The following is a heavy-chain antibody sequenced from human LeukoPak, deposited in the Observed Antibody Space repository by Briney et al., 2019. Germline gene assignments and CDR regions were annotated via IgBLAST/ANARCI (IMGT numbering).Heavy chain of an antibody. V-gene: IGHV4-39*01. D-gene: IGHD3-10*01. CDR3: ARLGLVQLWPFDY. CDR1: GFSFSSYE. CDR2: IYYSGST. J-gene: IGHJ4*02. Sequence: NPGGSLRLSCAASGFSFSSYEMNWVRQPPGKGLEWIGNIYYSGSTYYNPSLRSRVTISVDTSKNQFSLIVTSVTAADTAVYYCARLGLVQLWPFDYWGQGTLVTVSS.